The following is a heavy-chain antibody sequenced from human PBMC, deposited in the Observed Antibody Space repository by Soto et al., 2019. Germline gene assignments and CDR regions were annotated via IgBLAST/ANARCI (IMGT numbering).Heavy chain of an antibody. CDR1: GFSFSRHG. V-gene: IGHV3-33*01. J-gene: IGHJ4*02. CDR2: IWYDGSNK. CDR3: ARGDLYSSSPGY. Sequence: QEQLVESGGGVVQPGRSLRLSCAASGFSFSRHGMHWVRQAPGKGLEWVAIIWYDGSNKYYADSVKGRFTISRDNSKNTLYLQMNSLRAEDTAVYYCARGDLYSSSPGYWGQGTLVTVSS. D-gene: IGHD6-6*01.